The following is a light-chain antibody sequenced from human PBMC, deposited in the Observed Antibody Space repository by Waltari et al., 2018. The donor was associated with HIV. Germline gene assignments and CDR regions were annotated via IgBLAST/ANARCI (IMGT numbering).Light chain of an antibody. J-gene: IGKJ1*01. CDR1: QSIDNN. CDR2: GAS. CDR3: QQYDNWPWT. V-gene: IGKV3-15*01. Sequence: EIVMTQSPATLSVSPGERATLSCRASQSIDNNLAWYQQKPGQAPRLLIYGASTRATGIPARFRGSGSGTDLTLSISSLQSEDFAVYYCQQYDNWPWTFGQGTRVDLK.